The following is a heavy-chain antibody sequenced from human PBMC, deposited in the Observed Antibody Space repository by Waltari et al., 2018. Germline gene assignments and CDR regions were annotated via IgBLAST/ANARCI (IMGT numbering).Heavy chain of an antibody. J-gene: IGHJ5*02. CDR3: ARERRVAPNWFDP. CDR2: ISYDGSNK. V-gene: IGHV3-30*01. CDR1: GFTFSSYA. Sequence: QVQLVESGGGVVQPGRSLRLSCAASGFTFSSYAMHWVRQAPGKGLEWVAVISYDGSNKYYADSVKGRFTISRDNSKNTLYLQMNSLRAEDTAVYYCARERRVAPNWFDPWGQGTLVTVSS.